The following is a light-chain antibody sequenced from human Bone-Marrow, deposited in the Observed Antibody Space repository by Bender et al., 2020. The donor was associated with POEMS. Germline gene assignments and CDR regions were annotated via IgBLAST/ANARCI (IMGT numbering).Light chain of an antibody. CDR1: SSDFRRFDY. Sequence: QSALTQPPSASGSPGQSITISCTGTSSDFRRFDYVSWYQKQPGTAPRLLIYEVTRRPSGVPGRFSGSKSGNTASLTVSGLQPDDEADYYCTSFIGNSIVFGGGTKVTVL. CDR3: TSFIGNSIV. V-gene: IGLV2-8*01. CDR2: EVT. J-gene: IGLJ3*02.